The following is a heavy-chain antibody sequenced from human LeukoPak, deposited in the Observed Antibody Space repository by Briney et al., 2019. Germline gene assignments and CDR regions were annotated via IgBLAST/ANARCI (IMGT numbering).Heavy chain of an antibody. CDR2: IADGGETT. V-gene: IGHV3-23*01. J-gene: IGHJ4*02. CDR1: GFTFSNCA. Sequence: GGSLRLSCAASGFTFSNCAMAWVRQAPGMGLEWVSAIADGGETTYYADSVKGRFTISRDYSRNTLFLHMNSLRAEDTAVYYCARKAARTSGYDYWGQGILVTVSS. CDR3: ARKAARTSGYDY. D-gene: IGHD5-12*01.